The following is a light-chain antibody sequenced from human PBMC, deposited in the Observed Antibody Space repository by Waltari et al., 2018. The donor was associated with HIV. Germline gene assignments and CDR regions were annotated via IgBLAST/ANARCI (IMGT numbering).Light chain of an antibody. J-gene: IGLJ2*01. CDR2: EVS. V-gene: IGLV2-14*01. Sequence: QSALPQPASVSGSPGQSITISCPGISSDVGGSNYVFRYQQHPGKAPKLMIYEVSNRPSGVSNRFSGSKSGNTASLTISGLQAEDEADYYCTSYTSSSNHVVFGGGTKVTVL. CDR3: TSYTSSSNHVV. CDR1: SSDVGGSNY.